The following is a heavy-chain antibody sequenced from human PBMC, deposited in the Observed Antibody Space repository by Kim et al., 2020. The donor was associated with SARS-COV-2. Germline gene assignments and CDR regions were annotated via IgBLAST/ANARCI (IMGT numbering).Heavy chain of an antibody. J-gene: IGHJ4*02. V-gene: IGHV3-23*01. D-gene: IGHD2-15*01. CDR2: ISGSGGTT. CDR3: AKCRAVVVAANPDY. Sequence: GGSLRLSCAGSGFTFSSFAMSWVRQAPGKGLEWVSAISGSGGTTDYADSVKGRFTISRDNSKNTLYLQMNSLRAEDTAVYYCAKCRAVVVAANPDYWGQGTLVTVSS. CDR1: GFTFSSFA.